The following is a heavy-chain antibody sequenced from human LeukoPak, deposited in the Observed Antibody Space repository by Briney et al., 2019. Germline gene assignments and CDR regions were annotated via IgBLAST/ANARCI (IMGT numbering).Heavy chain of an antibody. V-gene: IGHV4-39*07. CDR1: GGSISSSSYY. J-gene: IGHJ5*02. CDR2: IYYSGST. D-gene: IGHD3-22*01. Sequence: KASETLSLTCTVSGGSISSSSYYWGWIRQPPGKGLEWIVSIYYSGSTYYNPSLKSRVTISVDTSKNQFSLKLSSVTAADTAVYYCARVRYYDGPDLWGQGTLVTVSS. CDR3: ARVRYYDGPDL.